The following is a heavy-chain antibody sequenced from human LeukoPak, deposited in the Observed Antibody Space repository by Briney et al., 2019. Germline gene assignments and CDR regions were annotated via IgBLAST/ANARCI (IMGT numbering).Heavy chain of an antibody. CDR1: GFTFSSYA. J-gene: IGHJ4*02. CDR3: AKDQRTYGSGSFYHFDY. Sequence: AGGSLRLSCAASGFTFSSYAMSWVRQAPGKGLEWVSAISGSGGSTYYADSVKGRFTISRDNSKNTLYLQMNSLRAEDTAVYYCAKDQRTYGSGSFYHFDYWGQGTLVTVSS. CDR2: ISGSGGST. D-gene: IGHD3-10*01. V-gene: IGHV3-23*01.